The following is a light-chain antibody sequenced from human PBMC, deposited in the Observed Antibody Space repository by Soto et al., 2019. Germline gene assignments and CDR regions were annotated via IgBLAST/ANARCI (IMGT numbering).Light chain of an antibody. Sequence: EIVLTQSPGTLSLSPGERATLSCRASQSVTSSYLAWYKQKPGQAPRLLISGASSSSTGIPDRFSGSGSGSDFTLTISRREPEDFAVSSCQQCGSSPITFGQGTRLEIK. V-gene: IGKV3-20*01. CDR2: GAS. CDR1: QSVTSSY. J-gene: IGKJ5*01. CDR3: QQCGSSPIT.